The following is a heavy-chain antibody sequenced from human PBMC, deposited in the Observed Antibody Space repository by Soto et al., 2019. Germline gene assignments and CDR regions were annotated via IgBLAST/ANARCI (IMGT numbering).Heavy chain of an antibody. V-gene: IGHV3-33*01. J-gene: IGHJ4*02. CDR2: IWNDGSNK. CDR1: GFTFSSYG. D-gene: IGHD6-19*01. CDR3: ARDMGYSSGHGFDY. Sequence: QVQLVESGGGVVQPGRSLRLSCEASGFTFSSYGMQWVRQAPGKGLDWVALIWNDGSNKYYADSVKGRFTICRDNSKNTLYLQMDGLRAEDTAVYYCARDMGYSSGHGFDYWGQGTLVTVSS.